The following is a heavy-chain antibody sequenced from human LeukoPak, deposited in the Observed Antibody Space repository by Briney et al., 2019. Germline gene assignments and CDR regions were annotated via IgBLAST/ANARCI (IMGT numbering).Heavy chain of an antibody. J-gene: IGHJ4*02. Sequence: GGSLRLSCAASGFTFSSYSMNWVRQAPGKGLEWVSSISSSSSYIYYADSVKGRFTISRDNAKNSLYLQMNSLRAEDTAVYYCAREEVSSGWPYFYWGQGTLVTVSS. V-gene: IGHV3-21*01. D-gene: IGHD6-19*01. CDR2: ISSSSSYI. CDR3: AREEVSSGWPYFY. CDR1: GFTFSSYS.